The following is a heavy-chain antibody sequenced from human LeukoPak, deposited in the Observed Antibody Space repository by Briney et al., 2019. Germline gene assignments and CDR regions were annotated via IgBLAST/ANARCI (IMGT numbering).Heavy chain of an antibody. CDR1: GYTFINYW. V-gene: IGHV5-51*01. CDR3: VRRIGYSEYGTTGFDP. CDR2: ISPSDSDT. J-gene: IGHJ5*02. Sequence: GESLKISCKGSGYTFINYWIGWVRQMPGKGLEWVGLISPSDSDTRYSPSFRGHVTISADKSITTAYLQWSSPKASDTAIYYCVRRIGYSEYGTTGFDPWGQGTLVTVSS. D-gene: IGHD1/OR15-1a*01.